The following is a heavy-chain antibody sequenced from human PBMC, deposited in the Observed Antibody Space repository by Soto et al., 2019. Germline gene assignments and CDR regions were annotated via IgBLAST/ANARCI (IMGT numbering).Heavy chain of an antibody. V-gene: IGHV6-1*01. CDR3: AGGWRVFDY. Sequence: SQTLSLTCAISGDSVSSNSAAWTWIRQSPSRGLEWLGRTYYRSKWYDEYAVSVKSRITINPDTPKNQISLQLNSVTPEDTAVYYCAGGWRVFDYWGQGTPVTVSS. J-gene: IGHJ4*02. CDR1: GDSVSSNSAA. CDR2: TYYRSKWYD.